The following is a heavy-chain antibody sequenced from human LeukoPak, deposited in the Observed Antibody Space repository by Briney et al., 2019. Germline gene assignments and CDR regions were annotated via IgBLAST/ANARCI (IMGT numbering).Heavy chain of an antibody. CDR2: INPNSGGT. J-gene: IGHJ4*02. D-gene: IGHD5-24*01. CDR1: GYTFTGYY. CDR3: ARDRGPTLYYFDY. V-gene: IGHV1-2*04. Sequence: ASVKVSCTASGYTFTGYYMHWVRQAPGQGLEWMGWINPNSGGTNYAQKFQGWVTMTRDTSISTAYMELSRLRSDDTAVYYCARDRGPTLYYFDYWGQGTLVTVSS.